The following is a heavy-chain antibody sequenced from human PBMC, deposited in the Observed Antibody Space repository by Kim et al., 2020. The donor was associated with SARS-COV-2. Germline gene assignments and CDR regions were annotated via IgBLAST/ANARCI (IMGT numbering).Heavy chain of an antibody. J-gene: IGHJ3*02. Sequence: PSLRSRVTISGDKSKHQFSLQLSSVTAAATALYYCARGSYDSSLDAFDIWGQGTMVTVSS. CDR3: ARGSYDSSLDAFDI. V-gene: IGHV4-4*02. D-gene: IGHD3-22*01.